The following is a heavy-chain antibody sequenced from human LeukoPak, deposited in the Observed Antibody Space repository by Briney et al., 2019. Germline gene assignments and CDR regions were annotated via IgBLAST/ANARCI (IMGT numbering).Heavy chain of an antibody. D-gene: IGHD6-6*01. Sequence: PSETLSLTCTVSGGSISSSSYYWGWIRQPPGKGLEWIGSIYYSGSTYYNPSLKSRVTISVDTSKNQFSLKLSSVTAADTAVYYCARDVIAARGFDYWGQGTLVTVSS. V-gene: IGHV4-39*07. CDR1: GGSISSSSYY. J-gene: IGHJ4*02. CDR3: ARDVIAARGFDY. CDR2: IYYSGST.